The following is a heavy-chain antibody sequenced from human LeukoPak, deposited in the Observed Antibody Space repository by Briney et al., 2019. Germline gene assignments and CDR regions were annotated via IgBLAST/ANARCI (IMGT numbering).Heavy chain of an antibody. Sequence: GGSLRLSCAASGFTFSSYTMYWVRQTPGKRLEWVAVISYDGSNQYYADSVKGRFTISRDNSKNTLYLEVNSLRAEDTAIYYCARIITLHYYDSSGYSSPFDYWGQGTLVTVSS. D-gene: IGHD3-22*01. V-gene: IGHV3-30*04. CDR1: GFTFSSYT. J-gene: IGHJ4*02. CDR3: ARIITLHYYDSSGYSSPFDY. CDR2: ISYDGSNQ.